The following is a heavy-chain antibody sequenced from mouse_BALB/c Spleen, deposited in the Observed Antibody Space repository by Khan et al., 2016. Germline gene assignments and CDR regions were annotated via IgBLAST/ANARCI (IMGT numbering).Heavy chain of an antibody. J-gene: IGHJ3*01. CDR2: IWGDGST. CDR1: GFSLTGYG. Sequence: QVQLKQSGPGLVAPSQSLSITCTVSGFSLTGYGVNWVRQPPGKGLEWLGMIWGDGSTDYNSALKSRLSISKDNSKSQVFLKMNSLQTDDTARYYCARGRYYDPGVVAYWGQGTLVTVSA. V-gene: IGHV2-6-7*01. CDR3: ARGRYYDPGVVAY. D-gene: IGHD2-4*01.